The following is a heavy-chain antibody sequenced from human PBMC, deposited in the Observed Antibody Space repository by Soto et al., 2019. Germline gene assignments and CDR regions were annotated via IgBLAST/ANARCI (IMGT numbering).Heavy chain of an antibody. V-gene: IGHV3-53*01. D-gene: IGHD1-1*01. CDR1: GLTISGKKY. J-gene: IGHJ3*01. CDR2: LYDVDVS. Sequence: DVQLVESGGGLIQPGESLSLSCAAFGLTISGKKYVAWVRQAPGKGLEWVSALYDVDVSFYSYSVKGRFTTSSDSSKTTVYLPMHDLRPDDTAVYYCATWNEREHAYDVWGQGTTVTVSS. CDR3: ATWNEREHAYDV.